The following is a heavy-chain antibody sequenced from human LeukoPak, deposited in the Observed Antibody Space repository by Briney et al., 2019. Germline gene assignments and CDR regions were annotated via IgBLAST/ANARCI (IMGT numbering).Heavy chain of an antibody. CDR2: IYYSGST. D-gene: IGHD2-2*01. CDR1: GGSVSSGSYY. V-gene: IGHV4-61*01. J-gene: IGHJ4*02. CDR3: ARAGKGCSSTSCAIDY. Sequence: PSETLSLTCTVSGGSVSSGSYYWSWIRQPPGKGLEWIGYIYYSGSTNYNPSLKSRVTISVDTSKNQLSLKLSSVTAADTAVYYCARAGKGCSSTSCAIDYWGQGTLVTVSS.